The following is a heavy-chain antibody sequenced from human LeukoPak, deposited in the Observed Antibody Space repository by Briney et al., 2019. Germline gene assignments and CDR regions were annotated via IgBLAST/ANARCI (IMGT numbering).Heavy chain of an antibody. CDR2: ISGVGGST. CDR1: VITFSNYS. V-gene: IGHV3-23*01. CDR3: AAISGY. J-gene: IGHJ4*02. D-gene: IGHD2-21*01. Sequence: GGSLRLSCAVSVITFSNYSMSWVRQAPWKGLEWISAISGVGGSTYYADSVKGRFTISRDNSKNTLYLQMSSLRAEDTAVYYCAAISGYWGQGALVTVSS.